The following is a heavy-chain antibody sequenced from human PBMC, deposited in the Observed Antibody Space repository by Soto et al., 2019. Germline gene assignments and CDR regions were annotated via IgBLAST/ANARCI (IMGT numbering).Heavy chain of an antibody. D-gene: IGHD2-21*02. J-gene: IGHJ6*02. V-gene: IGHV2-5*02. CDR3: THSRCGGDCLQSYPSHYYYGMDV. Sequence: QITLMESGPPLVKPTQTLTLTCTFSGFSLSTGGVGVGWIRQPPGKALEWLALIYWDDGKRYSPSLRSRLTITNDTSKHQVVLTMPNMDPVDTGTYYCTHSRCGGDCLQSYPSHYYYGMDVWGQGTTVTVSS. CDR1: GFSLSTGGVG. CDR2: IYWDDGK.